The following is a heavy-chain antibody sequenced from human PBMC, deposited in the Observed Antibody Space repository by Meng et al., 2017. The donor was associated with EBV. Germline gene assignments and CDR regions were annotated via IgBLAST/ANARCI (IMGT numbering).Heavy chain of an antibody. J-gene: IGHJ4*02. CDR2: INPNSGGT. Sequence: QGPLGQFGAGVKKPGAAVKVSCKASGYTFTGYYMHWVRQAPGQGLEWMGRINPNSGGTNYAQKFQGRVTMTRDTSISTAYMELSRLRSDDTAVYYCARVGIAVAGTGDYWGQGTLVTVSS. D-gene: IGHD6-19*01. V-gene: IGHV1-2*06. CDR1: GYTFTGYY. CDR3: ARVGIAVAGTGDY.